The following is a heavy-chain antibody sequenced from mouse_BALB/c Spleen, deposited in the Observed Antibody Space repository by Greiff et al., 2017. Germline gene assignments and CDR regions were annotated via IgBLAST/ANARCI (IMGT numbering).Heavy chain of an antibody. CDR1: GYTFSSYW. D-gene: IGHD2-3*01. V-gene: IGHV1-9*01. CDR2: ILPGSGST. CDR3: ARGGDGSFAY. Sequence: VQLQQSGAELMKPGASVKISCKATGYTFSSYWIEWVKQRPGHGLEWIGEILPGSGSTNYNEKFKGKATLTADTSSNTAYMQLSSLTSEDSAVYYCARGGDGSFAYWGQGTLVTVSA. J-gene: IGHJ3*01.